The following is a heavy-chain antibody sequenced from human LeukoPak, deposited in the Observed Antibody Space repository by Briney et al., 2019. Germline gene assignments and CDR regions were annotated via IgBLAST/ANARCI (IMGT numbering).Heavy chain of an antibody. CDR2: INFSGNRGTT. CDR1: GGSISGYY. Sequence: SETLSLTCSVSGGSISGYYWRWIRQPPGKGLEWIGTINFSGNRGTTYYNPSLKSRVTISVDTSNNQVSLNLISVTSADTAVYYCARGSGPWGRGTLVTVSS. J-gene: IGHJ5*02. CDR3: ARGSGP. V-gene: IGHV4-59*08.